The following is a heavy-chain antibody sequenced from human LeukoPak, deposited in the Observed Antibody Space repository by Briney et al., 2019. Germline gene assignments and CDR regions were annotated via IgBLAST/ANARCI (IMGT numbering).Heavy chain of an antibody. V-gene: IGHV1-46*01. Sequence: VASVKVSCKASGYTFTSYYMHWVRQAPGQGPEWMGIINPSGGSTSYAQKFQGRVTMTRDTSTSTVYMELSSLRSGDTAVYYCARPGLSFSGSYSFDYWGQGTLVTVSS. CDR1: GYTFTSYY. J-gene: IGHJ4*02. D-gene: IGHD1-26*01. CDR2: INPSGGST. CDR3: ARPGLSFSGSYSFDY.